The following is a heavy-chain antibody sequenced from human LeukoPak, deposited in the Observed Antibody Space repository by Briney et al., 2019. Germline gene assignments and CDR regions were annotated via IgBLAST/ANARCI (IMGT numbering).Heavy chain of an antibody. D-gene: IGHD3-22*01. Sequence: ASVKVSCKASGYSFTNYGITWVRLAPGQGLEWVGWISASNGNTNYAQNSQGRVTMTTDTSTTTAYMELRSLRSDDTAVYYCARTRASHYYRLWGQGNLVTVSS. J-gene: IGHJ4*02. V-gene: IGHV1-18*01. CDR2: ISASNGNT. CDR1: GYSFTNYG. CDR3: ARTRASHYYRL.